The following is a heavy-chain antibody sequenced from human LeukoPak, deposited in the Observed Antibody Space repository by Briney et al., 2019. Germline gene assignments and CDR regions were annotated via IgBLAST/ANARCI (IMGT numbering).Heavy chain of an antibody. V-gene: IGHV1-8*01. CDR2: MNPNSGNT. Sequence: ASVKVSCKASGYTFTSYDINWVRQATGQGLKWMGWMNPNSGNTGYAQKFQGRVTMTRNTSISTAYMELSSLRSEDTAAYYCARAYPSSGWYSGFDYWGQGTLVTVSS. CDR1: GYTFTSYD. J-gene: IGHJ4*02. CDR3: ARAYPSSGWYSGFDY. D-gene: IGHD6-19*01.